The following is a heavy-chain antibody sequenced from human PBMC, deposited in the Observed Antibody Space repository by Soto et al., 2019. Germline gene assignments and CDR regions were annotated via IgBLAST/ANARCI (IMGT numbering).Heavy chain of an antibody. CDR1: GGTFSSDA. CDR2: IIPIFGTA. V-gene: IGHV1-69*13. CDR3: ARTMTTHIAAAGMKPNYYGMDV. Sequence: SVHGACKGSGGTFSSDAVSWVRQAHGQGLEWMGGIIPIFGTANYAQKFQGRVTITADESTSTAYMELSSLRSEDTAVYYCARTMTTHIAAAGMKPNYYGMDVWGQGTTVTVSS. D-gene: IGHD6-13*01. J-gene: IGHJ6*02.